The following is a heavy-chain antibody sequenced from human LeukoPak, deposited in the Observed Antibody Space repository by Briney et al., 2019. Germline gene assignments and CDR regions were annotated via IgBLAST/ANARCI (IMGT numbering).Heavy chain of an antibody. Sequence: PSQTLSLTCTVSGGSIGSGSYYWSWIRQPPGKGLEWIGYIYYSGSTNYNPSLKSRVTISVDTSKNQFSLKLSSVTAADTAVYYCARVDSSNWYEYRGYFDYWGQGTLVTVSS. CDR1: GGSIGSGSYY. CDR2: IYYSGST. CDR3: ARVDSSNWYEYRGYFDY. D-gene: IGHD6-13*01. V-gene: IGHV4-61*01. J-gene: IGHJ4*02.